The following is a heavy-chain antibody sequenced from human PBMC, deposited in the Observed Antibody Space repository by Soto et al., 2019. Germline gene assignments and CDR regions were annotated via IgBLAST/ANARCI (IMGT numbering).Heavy chain of an antibody. CDR2: IYYSGST. Sequence: SETLSLTCTVSGGSISSYYWSWIRQPPGKGLEWIGYIYYSGSTNYNPSLKSRVTISVDTSKNQFSLKLSSVTAADTAVYYCARANAPGIAAAGSRLIWFDPWGQGTLVTVSS. CDR3: ARANAPGIAAAGSRLIWFDP. D-gene: IGHD6-13*01. J-gene: IGHJ5*02. V-gene: IGHV4-59*01. CDR1: GGSISSYY.